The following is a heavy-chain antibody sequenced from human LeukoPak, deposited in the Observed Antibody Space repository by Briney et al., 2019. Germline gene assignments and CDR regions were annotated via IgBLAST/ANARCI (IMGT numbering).Heavy chain of an antibody. Sequence: GGSLRLSCAASGFTFTTAWMNWVRQAPGKGLEWVANIKQDGSEKYYVDSVKGRFTISRDNAKNSLYLQMNSLRAGDTAMYYCARDGNWGQGTLVTVSS. CDR1: GFTFTTAW. CDR2: IKQDGSEK. J-gene: IGHJ4*02. CDR3: ARDGN. V-gene: IGHV3-7*01.